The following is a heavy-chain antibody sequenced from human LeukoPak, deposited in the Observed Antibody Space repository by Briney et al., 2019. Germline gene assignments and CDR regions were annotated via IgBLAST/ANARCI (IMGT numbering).Heavy chain of an antibody. CDR3: ARGYCSGGSCQGRRYFDY. J-gene: IGHJ4*02. CDR2: INHSGST. V-gene: IGHV4-34*01. Sequence: PSETLSLTCAVYGGSFSGYYWSWIRQPPGKGLEWIGEINHSGSTNYNPSLKSRVTISVDTSKNQFSLKLSSVTAADTAVYYCARGYCSGGSCQGRRYFDYWGQGTLVTVSS. D-gene: IGHD2-15*01. CDR1: GGSFSGYY.